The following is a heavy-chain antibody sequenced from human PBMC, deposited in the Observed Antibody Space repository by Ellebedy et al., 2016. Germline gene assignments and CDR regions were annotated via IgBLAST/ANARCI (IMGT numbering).Heavy chain of an antibody. CDR3: ARGGGSSWFTD. V-gene: IGHV1-2*02. CDR1: GYTFAANY. Sequence: ASVKVSXXASGYTFAANYLHWVRQAPGQGLEWMGWINPKSDGTIYAQKFQGRVTMTRDTATSTVYMELSSLRSDDTAFYYCARGGGSSWFTDWGQGTLVAVSS. J-gene: IGHJ4*02. D-gene: IGHD2-2*01. CDR2: INPKSDGT.